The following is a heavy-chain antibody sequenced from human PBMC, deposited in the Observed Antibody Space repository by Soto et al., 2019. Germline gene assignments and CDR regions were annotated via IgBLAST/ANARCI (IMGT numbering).Heavy chain of an antibody. CDR3: ATAPVFQFIYDFWSGYYLNFDY. J-gene: IGHJ4*02. V-gene: IGHV1-8*01. CDR2: MNPNSGNT. CDR1: GYTFTSYD. Sequence: ASVKVSCKASGYTFTSYDINWVRQATGQGLEWMGWMNPNSGNTGYAQKFQGRVTMTRNTSISTAYMELSSLRSEDTAVYYCATAPVFQFIYDFWSGYYLNFDYWGQGTLVTVSS. D-gene: IGHD3-3*01.